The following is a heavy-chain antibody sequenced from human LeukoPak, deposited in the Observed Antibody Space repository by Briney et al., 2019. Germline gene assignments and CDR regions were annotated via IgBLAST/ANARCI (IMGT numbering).Heavy chain of an antibody. CDR1: GGSISTNY. V-gene: IGHV4-59*08. CDR3: ARRFGTSGWLDY. CDR2: IYSSGDT. Sequence: SSETLSLTCTVSGGSISTNYWSWIRQPPGKGLEWIGYIYSSGDTNYNPSLKSRVTISVDSSKNQFSLRLSSMTAADTAVYYCARRFGTSGWLDYWGQGTLVTVSS. D-gene: IGHD6-19*01. J-gene: IGHJ4*02.